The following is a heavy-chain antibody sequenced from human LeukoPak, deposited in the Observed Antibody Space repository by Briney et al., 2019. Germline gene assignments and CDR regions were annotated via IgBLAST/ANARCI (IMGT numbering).Heavy chain of an antibody. CDR2: FFYSGST. V-gene: IGHV4-39*01. CDR3: ARSSEDFYGSGKFDP. J-gene: IGHJ5*02. D-gene: IGHD3-10*01. Sequence: SETLSLTCTVSGGSISRDTYYWGWIRQPPGKGLEWIGSFFYSGSTYSNPSLKSRVTFSVDTSKNQFSLKLDSVTAADTAVYYCARSSEDFYGSGKFDPWGQGTLVTVSS. CDR1: GGSISRDTYY.